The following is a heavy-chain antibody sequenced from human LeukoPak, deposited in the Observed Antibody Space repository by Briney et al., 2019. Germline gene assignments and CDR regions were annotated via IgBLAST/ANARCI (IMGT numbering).Heavy chain of an antibody. CDR1: GHSFTSYY. CDR2: INPNGGTT. CDR3: AQDRRPGTYVNYYDMDV. D-gene: IGHD3-10*02. V-gene: IGHV1-46*01. J-gene: IGHJ6*03. Sequence: ASVTLSCTASGHSFTSYYMHWVRQAPAQGLEWMGIINPNGGTTTYAHKVPGRVTMTRDRSTSTDYVDLSSLRSEDTDVYCCAQDRRPGTYVNYYDMDVWGKGTTVTVSS.